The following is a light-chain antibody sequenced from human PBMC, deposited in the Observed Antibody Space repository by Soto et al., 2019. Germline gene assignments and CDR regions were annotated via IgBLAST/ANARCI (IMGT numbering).Light chain of an antibody. J-gene: IGKJ4*01. Sequence: DIQMTQSPSSLSASVGDRVTITCQASQDSSNYLNWYQQKPGKAPKLLIYDASNLETGVPSRFSGSGSGTDFTFTVSSLRPEDIATFYCQQCDNLPPDTFGGGTKVEIK. CDR1: QDSSNY. CDR2: DAS. CDR3: QQCDNLPPDT. V-gene: IGKV1-33*01.